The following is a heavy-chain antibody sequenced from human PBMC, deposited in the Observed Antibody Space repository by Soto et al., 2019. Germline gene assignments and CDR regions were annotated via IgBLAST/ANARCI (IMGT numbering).Heavy chain of an antibody. Sequence: SGGSLRLSCAASGFTLSSYPMHWVRQAPGKGLEWLAVISFDGSNKFYADSVKGRFTISRDNSKNTMYLQLNSLRDEDTTVYFCARTAYSGSYYDHGMDVWGQGTTVTVSS. J-gene: IGHJ6*02. V-gene: IGHV3-30*04. CDR2: ISFDGSNK. CDR1: GFTLSSYP. D-gene: IGHD1-26*01. CDR3: ARTAYSGSYYDHGMDV.